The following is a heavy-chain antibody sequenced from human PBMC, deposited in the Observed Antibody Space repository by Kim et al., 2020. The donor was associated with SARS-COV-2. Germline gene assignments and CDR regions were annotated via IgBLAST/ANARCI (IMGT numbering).Heavy chain of an antibody. CDR1: GGSFSGYY. J-gene: IGHJ4*02. D-gene: IGHD6-13*01. V-gene: IGHV4-34*01. CDR3: ARSGSSWYDYFDY. Sequence: SETLSLTCAVYGGSFSGYYWSWIRQPPGKGLEWIGEINHSGSTNYNPSLKSRVTISVDTSKNQFSLKLSSVTAADTAVYYCARSGSSWYDYFDYWGQGTL. CDR2: INHSGST.